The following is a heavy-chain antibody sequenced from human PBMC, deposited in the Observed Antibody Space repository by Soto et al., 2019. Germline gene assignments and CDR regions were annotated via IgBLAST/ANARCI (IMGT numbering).Heavy chain of an antibody. CDR1: GYTLTSYA. Sequence: ASVKVSCKASGYTLTSYAMHWVRQAPGQRLEWMGWINAGNGNTKYSQKFQGRVTITRDTSASTAYMELSSLRSEDTAVYYCAIYRTYYYDSSGYYWPFDIWGQGTMVTVSS. CDR2: INAGNGNT. CDR3: AIYRTYYYDSSGYYWPFDI. J-gene: IGHJ3*02. D-gene: IGHD3-22*01. V-gene: IGHV1-3*01.